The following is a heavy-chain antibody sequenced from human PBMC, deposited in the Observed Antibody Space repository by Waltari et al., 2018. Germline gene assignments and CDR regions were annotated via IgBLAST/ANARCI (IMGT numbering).Heavy chain of an antibody. CDR2: IHRSGRT. D-gene: IGHD2-15*01. CDR3: ARDRGRGLYLDS. J-gene: IGHJ5*01. V-gene: IGHV4-4*02. Sequence: QLQLQESGPGLVKPSGTLSLTCRASGDFMFTNHWWSWVRQSPEKGLGWIGQIHRSGRTNFNPPLESRVTISLGTANNQFSLKLASTTAAYTAVYYCARDRGRGLYLDSWGQGTLVTVSP. CDR1: GDFMFTNHW.